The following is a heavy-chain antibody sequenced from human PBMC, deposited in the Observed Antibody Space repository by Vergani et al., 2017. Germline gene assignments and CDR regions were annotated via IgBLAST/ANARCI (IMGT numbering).Heavy chain of an antibody. J-gene: IGHJ4*02. V-gene: IGHV7-4-1*02. CDR2: INTISGNP. D-gene: IGHD4-23*01. Sequence: QVQLVQSGSELKQPGASVKVSCKASGYTFTRYAMNWVRQAPGQGLEWMGWINTISGNPTYAQGFTGRFVFSLDTSVSTAYLQISSLQAADTAVYYCATKNGGNDETMGYWGQGTLVTVSS. CDR1: GYTFTRYA. CDR3: ATKNGGNDETMGY.